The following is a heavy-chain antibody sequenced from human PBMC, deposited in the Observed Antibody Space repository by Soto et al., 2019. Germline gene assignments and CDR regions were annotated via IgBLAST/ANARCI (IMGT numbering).Heavy chain of an antibody. D-gene: IGHD3-22*01. J-gene: IGHJ6*02. V-gene: IGHV1-18*04. CDR3: ARDREYYYDSSGNYYYHYGLDV. CDR2: ISGYNDNT. Sequence: QVQLVESGAEVKKPGASVKVSCKASGYTFTDYGISWVRQAPGQGLEWMGWISGYNDNTKYAQKFQGRVTMTTDTPTNTAYMELRSLRSDDTAVYYCARDREYYYDSSGNYYYHYGLDVWGQGTTVTVS. CDR1: GYTFTDYG.